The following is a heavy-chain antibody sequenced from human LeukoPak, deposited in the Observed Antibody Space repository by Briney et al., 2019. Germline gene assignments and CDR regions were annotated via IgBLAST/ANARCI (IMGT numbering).Heavy chain of an antibody. CDR2: INTNTGNP. CDR3: ARDGGYSYGYSSSSLGPDY. D-gene: IGHD5-18*01. V-gene: IGHV7-4-1*02. CDR1: GYTFTSYA. J-gene: IGHJ4*02. Sequence: ASVKVSCKASGYTFTSYAMNWVRQAPGQGLEWMGWINTNTGNPTYAQGFTGRFVFSLDTSVSTAYLQISSLKAEDTAVYYCARDGGYSYGYSSSSLGPDYWGQGTLVTVSS.